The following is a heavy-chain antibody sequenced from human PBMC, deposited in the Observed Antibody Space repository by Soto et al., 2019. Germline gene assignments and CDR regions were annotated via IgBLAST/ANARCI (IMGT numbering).Heavy chain of an antibody. J-gene: IGHJ6*02. V-gene: IGHV1-69*04. D-gene: IGHD3-16*01. CDR2: IIPILGIA. CDR1: RGLFSSYV. CDR3: AATRGGDYYYGMDV. Sequence: GASVKVSCKAPRGLFSSYVFNWVRQAPGQGLEWMGRIIPILGIANYAQKFQGRVTITADKSTSTAYMELSSLRSEDTAVYYCAATRGGDYYYGMDVWGQGTTVTVSS.